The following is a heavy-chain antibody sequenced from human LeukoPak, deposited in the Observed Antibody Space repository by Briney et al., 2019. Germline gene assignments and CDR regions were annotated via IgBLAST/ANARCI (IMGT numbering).Heavy chain of an antibody. CDR3: ARTITIRGLTFDY. D-gene: IGHD3-10*01. V-gene: IGHV4-61*02. Sequence: PSETLSLTCTVSGNSISSGDNYWSWIRQPAGKGLEWIGRIYTSGSTNYNPSLKSRVTISVDTSKNQFSLSLNSVTAADTAVYYCARTITIRGLTFDYWGQGTLVTVSS. J-gene: IGHJ4*02. CDR2: IYTSGST. CDR1: GNSISSGDNY.